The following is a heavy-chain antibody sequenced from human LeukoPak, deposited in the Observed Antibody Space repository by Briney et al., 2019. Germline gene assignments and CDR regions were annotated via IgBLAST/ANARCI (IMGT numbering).Heavy chain of an antibody. CDR1: GGSVSGSSYY. D-gene: IGHD1-26*01. J-gene: IGHJ3*02. CDR2: IYYSGST. CDR3: ARGGSFEAFDI. V-gene: IGHV4-39*02. Sequence: SETLSLTCTVSGGSVSGSSYYWGWIRQPPGKGLEWIGSIYYSGSTYYSPSLKSRVTLSVDSSKNHFSLKLNSVTAADTAVYYCARGGSFEAFDIWGQGTMVTVSS.